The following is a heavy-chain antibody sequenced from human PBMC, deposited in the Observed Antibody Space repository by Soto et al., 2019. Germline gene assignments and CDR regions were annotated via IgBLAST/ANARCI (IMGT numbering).Heavy chain of an antibody. CDR1: GGSFSGYY. CDR3: ASSSRSNY. D-gene: IGHD6-13*01. Sequence: QVQLQQWGAGLLKPSETLSLTCAVYGGSFSGYYWSWIRQPPGKGLEWIGEINHSGSTNYNPSLKSRVTISVYTSKNQFSLKLSSVTAADTAVYYCASSSRSNYWGQGTLVTVSS. CDR2: INHSGST. V-gene: IGHV4-34*01. J-gene: IGHJ4*02.